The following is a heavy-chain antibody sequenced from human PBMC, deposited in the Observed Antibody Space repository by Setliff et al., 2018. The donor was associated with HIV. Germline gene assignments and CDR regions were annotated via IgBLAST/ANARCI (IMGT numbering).Heavy chain of an antibody. J-gene: IGHJ4*02. D-gene: IGHD1-26*01. CDR1: GHTFANSY. V-gene: IGHV1-2*06. CDR2: INRDNGGI. CDR3: ARSPDPYSGTTDY. Sequence: ASVKVSCKASGHTFANSYLHWLRQTPGQGLEWMGRINRDNGGIDYAQKCQGRVNVTRDTSINTAYMELSSLRYEDTAIYYCARSPDPYSGTTDYWGQGTLVTVSS.